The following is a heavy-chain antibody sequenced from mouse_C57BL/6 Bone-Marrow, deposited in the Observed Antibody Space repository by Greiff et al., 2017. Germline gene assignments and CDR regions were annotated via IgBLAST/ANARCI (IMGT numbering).Heavy chain of an antibody. V-gene: IGHV1-55*01. D-gene: IGHD1-1*01. CDR3: ARGYYGSSWDY. CDR2: IYPGSGST. J-gene: IGHJ2*01. CDR1: GYTFTSYW. Sequence: VQLQQPGAELVKPGASVKMSCKASGYTFTSYWITWVKQRPGQGLEWIGDIYPGSGSTNYNEKFKSKATLTVDTSSSTASLQLSSLTSEDSAVYYCARGYYGSSWDYWGQGTTLTVSS.